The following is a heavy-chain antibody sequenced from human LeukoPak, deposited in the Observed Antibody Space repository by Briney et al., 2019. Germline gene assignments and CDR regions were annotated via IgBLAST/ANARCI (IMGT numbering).Heavy chain of an antibody. CDR3: ARVADTSGYYYGLEYYFDY. V-gene: IGHV4-59*01. Sequence: PSETLSLTCTVSGGSISSYYWSWIRQPPGKGLEWIGYIYYSGSTNYNPSLKSRVTISVDTSKNQFSLKLSSVTAADTAVYYCARVADTSGYYYGLEYYFDYWGQGTLVTVSS. CDR2: IYYSGST. CDR1: GGSISSYY. J-gene: IGHJ4*02. D-gene: IGHD3-22*01.